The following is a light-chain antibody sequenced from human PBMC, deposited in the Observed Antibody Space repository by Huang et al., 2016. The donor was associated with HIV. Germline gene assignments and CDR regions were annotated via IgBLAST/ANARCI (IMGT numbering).Light chain of an antibody. Sequence: DIVMTQSPDSLAVSLGERASINCKSSQSVLYSSNIKNYLAWYQQKPGQSPKLLIYWASTRESGVPDRFSGSGSGTDFTLTISNLQAEDVAVYYCQQYYTTPRTFGQGTKVEIK. CDR3: QQYYTTPRT. J-gene: IGKJ1*01. V-gene: IGKV4-1*01. CDR1: QSVLYSSNIKNY. CDR2: WAS.